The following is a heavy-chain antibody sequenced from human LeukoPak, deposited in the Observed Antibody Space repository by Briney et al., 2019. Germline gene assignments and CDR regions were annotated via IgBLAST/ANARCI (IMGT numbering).Heavy chain of an antibody. D-gene: IGHD1-26*01. J-gene: IGHJ4*02. CDR3: AKDRVGATELDY. Sequence: GGSLRLSCAASRFTFSNYAMHWVRQAPGKGLEHVSAISSNGGNTHYANSVKGRFTISRDNSKNTLYLQMNSLRAEDTAVYYCAKDRVGATELDYWGQGTLVTVSS. CDR1: RFTFSNYA. CDR2: ISSNGGNT. V-gene: IGHV3-64*01.